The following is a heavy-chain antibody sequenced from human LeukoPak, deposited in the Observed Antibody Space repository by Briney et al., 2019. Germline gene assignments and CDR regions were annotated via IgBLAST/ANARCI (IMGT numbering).Heavy chain of an antibody. CDR1: GFTFSNCA. CDR3: ARDQPGTATGFDY. Sequence: GGSLRLRCAASGFTFSNCAMHWVRQAPGKGLEWVAVISYDGSNKYYADSLKGRFTISRDNSKNTLFLQMSSLRAKDTAVFYCARDQPGTATGFDYWGQGTLVTVSS. D-gene: IGHD1-1*01. V-gene: IGHV3-30*04. CDR2: ISYDGSNK. J-gene: IGHJ4*02.